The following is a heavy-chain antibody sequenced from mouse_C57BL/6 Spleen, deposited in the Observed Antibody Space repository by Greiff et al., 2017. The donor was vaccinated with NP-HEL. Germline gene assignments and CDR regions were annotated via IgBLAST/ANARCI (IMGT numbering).Heavy chain of an antibody. J-gene: IGHJ3*01. CDR2: IDPENGDT. V-gene: IGHV14-4*01. CDR1: GFNIKDDY. D-gene: IGHD1-1*01. CDR3: TGVYYGSPFAY. Sequence: EVMLVESGAELVRPGASVKLSCTASGFNIKDDYMHWVKQRPEQGLEWIGWIDPENGDTEYASKFQGKATITADTSSNTAYLQLSSLTSEDTAVYYCTGVYYGSPFAYWGQGTLVTVSA.